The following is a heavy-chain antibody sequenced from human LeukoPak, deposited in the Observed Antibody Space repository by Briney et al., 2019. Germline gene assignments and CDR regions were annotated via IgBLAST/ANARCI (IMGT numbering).Heavy chain of an antibody. D-gene: IGHD6-19*01. J-gene: IGHJ4*02. Sequence: GGSLRLSCAASGFTFDDYGMNWVRQAPGKGLEWGSGINWNGGNTVYADSVKGRFTISRDNAKKSLYLQMNSLRAEDTALYYCASSIAVTGTVYWGQGTLVAVSS. CDR3: ASSIAVTGTVY. CDR2: INWNGGNT. V-gene: IGHV3-20*04. CDR1: GFTFDDYG.